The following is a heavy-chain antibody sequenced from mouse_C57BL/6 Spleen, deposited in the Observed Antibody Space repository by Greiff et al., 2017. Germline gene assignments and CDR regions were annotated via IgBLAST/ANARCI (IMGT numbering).Heavy chain of an antibody. V-gene: IGHV14-4*01. CDR2: IDPENGDT. D-gene: IGHD3-2*02. J-gene: IGHJ2*01. Sequence: DVKLQESGAELVRPGASVKLSCTASGFNIKDDYMHWVKQRPEQGLEWIGWIDPENGDTEYASKFQGKATITADTSSNTAYLQLSSLTSEDTAVYYCTTRTAQAPDYWGQGTTLTVSS. CDR3: TTRTAQAPDY. CDR1: GFNIKDDY.